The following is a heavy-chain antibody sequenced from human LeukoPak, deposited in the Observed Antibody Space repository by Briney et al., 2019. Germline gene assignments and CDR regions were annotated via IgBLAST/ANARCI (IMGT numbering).Heavy chain of an antibody. D-gene: IGHD3-10*01. V-gene: IGHV3-21*01. CDR3: AREEGSGSYYNY. CDR2: ISSSSSYI. J-gene: IGHJ4*02. Sequence: GGSLRLSCAASGFTFSSYSMNWVRQAPGKGLEWVSSISSSSSYIYYADSVKGRFTISRDNAKNSLYLQMNSLRAKDTAVYYCAREEGSGSYYNYWGQGTLVTVSS. CDR1: GFTFSSYS.